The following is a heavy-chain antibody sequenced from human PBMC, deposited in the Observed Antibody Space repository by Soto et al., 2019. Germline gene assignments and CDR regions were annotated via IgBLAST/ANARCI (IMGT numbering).Heavy chain of an antibody. CDR1: GFTFSSYG. CDR2: IWYDGSNK. D-gene: IGHD2-8*01. Sequence: QVQLVESGGGVVQPGRSLRLSCAASGFTFSSYGMHWVRQAPGKGLEWVAVIWYDGSNKYYADSVKGRFTISRDNSKNTVYLQMNSLRAEDTAVYYCARDGNGSDYWGQGTLVTVSS. CDR3: ARDGNGSDY. J-gene: IGHJ4*02. V-gene: IGHV3-33*01.